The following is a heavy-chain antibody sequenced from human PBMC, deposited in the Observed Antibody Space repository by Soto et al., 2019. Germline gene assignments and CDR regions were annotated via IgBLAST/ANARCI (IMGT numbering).Heavy chain of an antibody. J-gene: IGHJ4*02. D-gene: IGHD3-9*01. V-gene: IGHV3-48*04. CDR2: IFVSSTII. CDR1: GFTFSSYS. CDR3: ARDKDWAFDY. Sequence: EVQLVESGGGLVQPGGSLRLSCVASGFTFSSYSMVWVRQAPGKGLEWLSYIFVSSTIINYADSVKGRFTVSRDNARNSLFLLINSLRAEDTAVYYCARDKDWAFDYWGQGTLVTVSS.